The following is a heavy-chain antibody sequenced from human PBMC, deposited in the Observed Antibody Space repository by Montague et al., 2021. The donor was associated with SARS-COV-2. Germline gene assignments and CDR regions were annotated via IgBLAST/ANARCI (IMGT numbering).Heavy chain of an antibody. CDR2: LYTSGST. CDR1: GGSISNYF. Sequence: SETLSLTCTVSGGSISNYFWTWIRQPAGKGLEWIGRLYTSGSTTYNPSLKSRVTMSVDTSKNQFSLNVTSVTAADTAIYYCARESGYSSGWRYYYGMDVWGQGPRSPSP. V-gene: IGHV4-4*07. CDR3: ARESGYSSGWRYYYGMDV. J-gene: IGHJ6*02. D-gene: IGHD6-19*01.